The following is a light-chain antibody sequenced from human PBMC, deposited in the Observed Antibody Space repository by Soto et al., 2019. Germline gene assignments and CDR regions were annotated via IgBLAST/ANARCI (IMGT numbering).Light chain of an antibody. CDR1: QTVSSS. V-gene: IGKV3-15*01. J-gene: IGKJ1*01. CDR3: QQYDNWPRT. Sequence: ERVMTQSPATLSVSPGERATLSWRASQTVSSSLAWYQQKPGQAPRLLIYGASIRATGVPVRFSGSGSGTEFTLTISSLQSEDFAVYYCQQYDNWPRTFGQGTKVDIK. CDR2: GAS.